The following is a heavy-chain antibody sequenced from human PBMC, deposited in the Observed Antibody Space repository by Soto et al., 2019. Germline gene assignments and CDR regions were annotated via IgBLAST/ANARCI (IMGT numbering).Heavy chain of an antibody. CDR3: EREWLSGGNKPYWSYYYYGMDV. CDR2: IYYSVST. D-gene: IGHD2-15*01. Sequence: SENLSLTCTVSGGSVSSGSYYCSWIRQPPGKGLAWLGDIYYSVSTNYNPSLKIRVTISVDTSKNQFSLKLSSVTAADTAVYYCEREWLSGGNKPYWSYYYYGMDVWGQGTKVTVSS. V-gene: IGHV4-61*01. J-gene: IGHJ6*02. CDR1: GGSVSSGSYY.